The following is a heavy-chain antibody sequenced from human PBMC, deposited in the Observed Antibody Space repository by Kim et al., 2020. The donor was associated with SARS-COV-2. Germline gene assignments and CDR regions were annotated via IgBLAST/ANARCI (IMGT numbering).Heavy chain of an antibody. J-gene: IGHJ4*02. Sequence: ASVKVSCKASGNTVTQYAMQWVRQAPGQRLEWMGWINAGNGNTKYSQKFQGRVTITIDTSASTAYMELSSLRSEDTALYYCARGGIYRFEYWGQGTLVTVSS. CDR1: GNTVTQYA. D-gene: IGHD5-12*01. CDR3: ARGGIYRFEY. V-gene: IGHV1-3*01. CDR2: INAGNGNT.